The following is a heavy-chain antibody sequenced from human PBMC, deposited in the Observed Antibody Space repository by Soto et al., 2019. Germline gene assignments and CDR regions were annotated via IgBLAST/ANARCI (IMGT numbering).Heavy chain of an antibody. J-gene: IGHJ3*02. CDR2: ISSSSSYT. CDR3: ARVSGLLWFGGDAFDI. CDR1: GFTFSDYY. V-gene: IGHV3-11*06. Sequence: GGSLRLSCAASGFTFSDYYMSWIRQAPGKGLEWVSYISSSSSYTNYADSVKGRFTISRDNAKNSLYLQMNSLRAEDTAVYYCARVSGLLWFGGDAFDIWGQGTMVTVSS. D-gene: IGHD3-10*01.